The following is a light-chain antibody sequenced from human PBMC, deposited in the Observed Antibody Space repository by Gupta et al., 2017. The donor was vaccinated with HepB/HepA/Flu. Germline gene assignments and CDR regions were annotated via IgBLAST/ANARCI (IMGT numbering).Light chain of an antibody. CDR1: QSVRSY. V-gene: IGKV3-11*01. J-gene: IGKJ5*01. CDR3: QQRSNWPPIT. CDR2: DAS. Sequence: EIVFTHSPATLSLSPGESATLSCRASQSVRSYLAWYQQKPGQAPRLLIYDASNRATGIPARFSGSGCGTDLTLTISSREQEDFAGYYCQQRSNWPPITFGQGTRLEIK.